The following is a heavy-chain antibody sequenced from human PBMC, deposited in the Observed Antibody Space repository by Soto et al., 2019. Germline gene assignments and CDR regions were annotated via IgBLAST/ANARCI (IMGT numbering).Heavy chain of an antibody. CDR2: IYYSGST. CDR1: GGSISSGDYS. D-gene: IGHD3-16*01. V-gene: IGHV4-30-2*01. Sequence: TSETLSLTCAVSGGSISSGDYSWNWIRQPPGKGLEWIGYIYYSGSTYYNPSLKSRVTISVDRSKNQFSLKLSSVTAADTAVYYCARLTGEWAHFDYGGQGTLVTVS. CDR3: ARLTGEWAHFDY. J-gene: IGHJ4*02.